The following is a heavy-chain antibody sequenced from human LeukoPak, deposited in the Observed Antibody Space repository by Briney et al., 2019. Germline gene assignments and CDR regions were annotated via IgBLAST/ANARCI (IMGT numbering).Heavy chain of an antibody. CDR3: ARARVGDPTDY. Sequence: GGSLRLSCAASGFPFSSYAMYWVRQAPGEGLVWVSRVHGDGNNIGYADSVRGRFTISRDNAKNTLYLQMNSLRPEDTAVYYCARARVGDPTDYWGQGTLVTVSS. J-gene: IGHJ4*02. V-gene: IGHV3-74*01. CDR2: VHGDGNNI. D-gene: IGHD1-26*01. CDR1: GFPFSSYA.